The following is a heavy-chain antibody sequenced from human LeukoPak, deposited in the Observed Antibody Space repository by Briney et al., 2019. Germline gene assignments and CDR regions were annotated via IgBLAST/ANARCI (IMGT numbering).Heavy chain of an antibody. CDR2: ISAYNGNT. CDR3: ARARTYCGGDCYSDFDY. V-gene: IGHV1-18*01. D-gene: IGHD2-21*02. J-gene: IGHJ4*02. Sequence: ASVKVSCKASGYTFTSYGISWVRQAPGQGLEWMGWISAYNGNTNYAQKLQGRVTMTTDTSTSTAYMELRSLRSDDTAVYYCARARTYCGGDCYSDFDYWGQGILVSVSS. CDR1: GYTFTSYG.